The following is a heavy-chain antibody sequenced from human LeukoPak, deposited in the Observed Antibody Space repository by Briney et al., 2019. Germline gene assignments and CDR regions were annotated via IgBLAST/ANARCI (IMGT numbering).Heavy chain of an antibody. CDR2: IYYSGST. J-gene: IGHJ5*02. Sequence: SETLSLTCTVSGGSISSGGYYWSWIRQHPGKGLEWIGYIYYSGSTYYNPPLKSRVTISVDTSKNQFSLKLSSVTAADTAVYYCARESEDYGDYWFDPWGQGTLVTVSS. CDR1: GGSISSGGYY. D-gene: IGHD4-17*01. V-gene: IGHV4-31*03. CDR3: ARESEDYGDYWFDP.